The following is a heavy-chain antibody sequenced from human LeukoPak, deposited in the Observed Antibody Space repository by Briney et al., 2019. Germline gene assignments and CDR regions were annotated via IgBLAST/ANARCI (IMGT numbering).Heavy chain of an antibody. CDR1: GDSVSSNSAA. V-gene: IGHV6-1*01. D-gene: IGHD3-10*01. CDR2: TYYRSKCYN. CDR3: AREGGHGYSSEY. J-gene: IGHJ4*02. Sequence: SQTLSLTCAISGDSVSSNSAAWNWNRPSPWRGLEWLGRTYYRSKCYNDYAVSVKSRITINPYTSKSQCSLQLNSLTPEDTAMYYCAREGGHGYSSEYWGQGTLVTVSS.